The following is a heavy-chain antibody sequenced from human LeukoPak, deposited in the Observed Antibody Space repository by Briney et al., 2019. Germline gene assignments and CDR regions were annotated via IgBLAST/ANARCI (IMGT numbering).Heavy chain of an antibody. CDR1: GGSISSYY. D-gene: IGHD6-13*01. V-gene: IGHV4-59*01. CDR3: ARQAAAGTVDY. J-gene: IGHJ4*02. Sequence: SETLSLTCTVSGGSISSYYWSWLRQPPGKGLEWTGYIYYSGSTNYNPSLKSPVTISVDTSKNHFSLKLSSVTAADTAVYYCARQAAAGTVDYWGKATLVTVSS. CDR2: IYYSGST.